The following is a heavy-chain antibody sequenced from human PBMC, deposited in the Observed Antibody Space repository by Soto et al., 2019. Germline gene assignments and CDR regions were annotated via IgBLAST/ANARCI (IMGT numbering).Heavy chain of an antibody. D-gene: IGHD2-21*02. V-gene: IGHV1-69*01. CDR1: GGTLSTYA. CDR3: ARGGTPLVTAGWFDP. CDR2: LIPVLGTT. J-gene: IGHJ5*02. Sequence: QLQLVQSGAEVQKPGSSVKVSCKASGGTLSTYAVTWVRQAPGQGLEWMGGLIPVLGTTTYAPKFQDRITITADESTNTAYLEVNSLRSEDTAVYYCARGGTPLVTAGWFDPWGQGTLVTVPS.